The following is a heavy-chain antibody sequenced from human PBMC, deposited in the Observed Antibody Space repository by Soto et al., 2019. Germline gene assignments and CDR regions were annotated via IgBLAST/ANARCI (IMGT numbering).Heavy chain of an antibody. CDR1: GDYISSHY. CDR3: ARPKVTTPAVWYFDL. V-gene: IGHV4-59*08. CDR2: VYHIGKT. D-gene: IGHD5-18*01. Sequence: QVQLQESGPGLVKPSETLSLTCTVSGDYISSHYWSWIRQPPGKGLEWIGYVYHIGKTDSNPSLKSRVTISMDTSKNQISLSLTSVTAADTAVYYCARPKVTTPAVWYFDLWGRGTLVTVSS. J-gene: IGHJ2*01.